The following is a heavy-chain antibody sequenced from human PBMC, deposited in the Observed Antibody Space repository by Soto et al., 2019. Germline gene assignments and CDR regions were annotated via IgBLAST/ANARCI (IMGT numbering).Heavy chain of an antibody. CDR1: GGSISSSSYY. D-gene: IGHD3-3*01. J-gene: IGHJ4*02. CDR3: ARRRYDFWSGYSKSYYFDY. Sequence: PSETLSLTCTVSGGSISSSSYYWGWIRQPPGKGLEWIGSIYYSGSTYYNPSLKSRVTISVDTSKNQFSLKLSSVTAAGTAVYYCARRRYDFWSGYSKSYYFDYWGQGTLVTVSS. CDR2: IYYSGST. V-gene: IGHV4-39*01.